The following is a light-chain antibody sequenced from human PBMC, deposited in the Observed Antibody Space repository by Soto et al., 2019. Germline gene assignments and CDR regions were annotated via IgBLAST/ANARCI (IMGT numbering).Light chain of an antibody. CDR2: DAS. V-gene: IGKV3-15*01. CDR1: QSISGK. Sequence: EIVMTQSPATLCPSPGERATLSCRASQSISGKLAWYQHRPGQAPRLLIYDASIRATGIPARFSGSGSGTDFTLTISSLQPEDFATYYCLSGHSRPFGGGTKVDIK. CDR3: LSGHSRP. J-gene: IGKJ4*01.